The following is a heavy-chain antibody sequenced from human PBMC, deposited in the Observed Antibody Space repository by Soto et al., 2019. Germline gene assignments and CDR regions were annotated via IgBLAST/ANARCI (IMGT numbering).Heavy chain of an antibody. V-gene: IGHV1-18*01. CDR1: GFSFTIYG. D-gene: IGHD3-9*01. J-gene: IGHJ4*02. CDR3: ARVNRGRFYDILTGYSDY. Sequence: ASVKVSCKASGFSFTIYGMAWVRQAPGQGLEWMGWINPYNGNTNYAQKFQDRVTMTTDTSTSTGYMELRSLRSDDTAVYYCARVNRGRFYDILTGYSDYWGQGTLVTVSS. CDR2: INPYNGNT.